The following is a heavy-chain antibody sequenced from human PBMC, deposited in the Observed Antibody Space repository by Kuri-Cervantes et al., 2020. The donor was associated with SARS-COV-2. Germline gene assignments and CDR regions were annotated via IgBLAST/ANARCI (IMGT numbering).Heavy chain of an antibody. J-gene: IGHJ4*02. V-gene: IGHV1-69*13. Sequence: SVKVSCKASGGTFSSYAISWVRQAPGQGLEWMGGIIPIFGTANYAQKFEGRVTITADEPTSTAYMEMSSLRFEDTAVYFCARDVGYGGTSELDITYFDYWGQGTLVTVSS. CDR1: GGTFSSYA. CDR3: ARDVGYGGTSELDITYFDY. D-gene: IGHD4-23*01. CDR2: IIPIFGTA.